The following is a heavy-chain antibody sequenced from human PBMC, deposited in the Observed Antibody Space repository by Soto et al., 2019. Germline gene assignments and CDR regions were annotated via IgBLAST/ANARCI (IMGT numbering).Heavy chain of an antibody. CDR1: GFTFSSYA. J-gene: IGHJ4*02. CDR2: ISYDGSNK. D-gene: IGHD1-1*01. CDR3: ARAGRTGTTSDY. Sequence: GGSLRLSCAASGFTFSSYAMHWFRQAPGKGLEWVAVISYDGSNKYYADSVKGRFTISRDNSKNTLYLQMNSLRAEDTAVYYCARAGRTGTTSDYWGQGTLVTVSS. V-gene: IGHV3-30-3*01.